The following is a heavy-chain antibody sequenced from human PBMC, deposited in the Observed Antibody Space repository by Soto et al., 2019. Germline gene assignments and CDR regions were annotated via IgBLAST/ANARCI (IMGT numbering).Heavy chain of an antibody. V-gene: IGHV4-34*01. J-gene: IGHJ4*02. CDR2: INHSGST. CDR3: ARAGVWYSSSRAFDY. Sequence: SETLSLTCAVYGGSFSCYYWSWIRQPPGKGLEWIGEINHSGSTNYNPSLKSRVTISVDTSKNQFSLKLSSVTAADTAVYYCARAGVWYSSSRAFDYWGQGTLVTVSS. D-gene: IGHD6-6*01. CDR1: GGSFSCYY.